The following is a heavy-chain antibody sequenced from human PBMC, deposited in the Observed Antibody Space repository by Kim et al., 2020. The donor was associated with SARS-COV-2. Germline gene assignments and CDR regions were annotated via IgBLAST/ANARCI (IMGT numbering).Heavy chain of an antibody. CDR2: IYYSGST. CDR3: ARSGPFLEWYNFDY. D-gene: IGHD3-3*02. Sequence: SETLSLTCTVSGGSISSYYWSWIRQPPGKGLEWIGYIYYSGSTNYNPSLKSRVTISVDTSKNQFSLKLSSVTAADTAVYYCARSGPFLEWYNFDYWGQGTLVTVSS. CDR1: GGSISSYY. J-gene: IGHJ4*02. V-gene: IGHV4-59*01.